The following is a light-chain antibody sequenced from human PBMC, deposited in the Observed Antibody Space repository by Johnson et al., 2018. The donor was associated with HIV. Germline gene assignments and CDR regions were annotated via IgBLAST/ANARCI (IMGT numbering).Light chain of an antibody. J-gene: IGLJ1*01. Sequence: QSVLTQPPSVSAAPGQKVTISCSGSNSNIGNNYVSWYQQFPGTAPKLLIYDNNKRPSGIPDRFSGSKSGTSATLGITGLQTGDEAEYYCGTWESSLRGTYVFGTGTKVTVL. V-gene: IGLV1-51*01. CDR1: NSNIGNNY. CDR3: GTWESSLRGTYV. CDR2: DNN.